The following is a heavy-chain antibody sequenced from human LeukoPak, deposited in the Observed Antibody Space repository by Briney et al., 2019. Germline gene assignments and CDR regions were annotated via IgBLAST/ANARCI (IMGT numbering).Heavy chain of an antibody. D-gene: IGHD3-22*01. CDR3: ARDPYYDSSGYCDY. V-gene: IGHV3-30-3*01. Sequence: GGSLRLSCAASGFTFSSYAMHWVRQAPGKGLEWVAVISYDGSNKYYADSVKGRFTISRDNSKNTLYLQMNSLRAEDTAVYYCARDPYYDSSGYCDYWGQGTLVTVSS. J-gene: IGHJ4*02. CDR2: ISYDGSNK. CDR1: GFTFSSYA.